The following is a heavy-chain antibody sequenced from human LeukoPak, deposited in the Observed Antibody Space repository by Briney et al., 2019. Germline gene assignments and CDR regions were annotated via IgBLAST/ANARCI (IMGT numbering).Heavy chain of an antibody. CDR1: GGSISSGDYY. V-gene: IGHV4-30-4*01. CDR3: ARGGDSYYYDSSGYYPFDY. J-gene: IGHJ4*02. CDR2: IHYSGST. D-gene: IGHD3-22*01. Sequence: PSETLSLTCTVSGGSISSGDYYWSWIRQPPGKGLEWIGYIHYSGSTYYNPSLKSRVTISVDTSKNQFSLKLSSVTAADTAVYYCARGGDSYYYDSSGYYPFDYWGQGTLVTVSS.